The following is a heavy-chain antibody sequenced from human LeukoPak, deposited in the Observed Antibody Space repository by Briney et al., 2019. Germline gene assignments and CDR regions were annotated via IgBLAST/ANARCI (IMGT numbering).Heavy chain of an antibody. CDR1: GFTFSSYA. V-gene: IGHV3-23*01. CDR3: AKDLHYYGSGSYYNVGRGNWFDP. D-gene: IGHD3-10*01. CDR2: ISGSGGST. J-gene: IGHJ5*02. Sequence: GGSLRLSCAASGFTFSSYAMSWVRQAPGKGLEWVSAISGSGGSTYYADSVKGRFTISRDNSKNTLYLQMNSLRAEDTAVYYCAKDLHYYGSGSYYNVGRGNWFDPWGQGTLVTVSS.